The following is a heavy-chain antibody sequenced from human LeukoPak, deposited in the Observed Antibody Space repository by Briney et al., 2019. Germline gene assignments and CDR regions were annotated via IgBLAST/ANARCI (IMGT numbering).Heavy chain of an antibody. V-gene: IGHV1-2*02. CDR2: INPNFGGT. J-gene: IGHJ6*02. CDR1: GYTFTAYY. CDR3: ARDKFYCGGDCYFERDYYYGMDV. Sequence: ASVKVSCKASGYTFTAYYLHWVRQAPGQGLEWMGWINPNFGGTNYAQKLQGRVTMTTDTSTSTAYMELRSLRSDDTAVYYCARDKFYCGGDCYFERDYYYGMDVWGQGTTVTVSS. D-gene: IGHD2-21*02.